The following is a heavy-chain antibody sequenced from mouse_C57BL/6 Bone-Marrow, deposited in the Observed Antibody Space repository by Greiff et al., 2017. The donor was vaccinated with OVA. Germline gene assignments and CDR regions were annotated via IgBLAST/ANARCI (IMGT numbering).Heavy chain of an antibody. CDR2: ISDGGSYT. CDR3: ARDEITTRYFDG. D-gene: IGHD1-1*01. Sequence: EVKLVESGGGLVKPGGSLKLSCAASGFTFSSYAMSWVRQTPEKRLEWVATISDGGSYTYYPDNVKGRFTISRDNAKNNLYLQMSHLKSEDTAMYYCARDEITTRYFDGWGTGTTVTVSS. V-gene: IGHV5-4*01. J-gene: IGHJ1*03. CDR1: GFTFSSYA.